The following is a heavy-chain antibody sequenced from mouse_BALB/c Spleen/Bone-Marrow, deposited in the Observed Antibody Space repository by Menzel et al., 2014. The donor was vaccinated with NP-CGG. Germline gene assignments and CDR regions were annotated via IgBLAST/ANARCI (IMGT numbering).Heavy chain of an antibody. Sequence: VQLQQSGGGLVKPGGSLKLSCAASGFTFSNYAMSWVRQTPEKRLEWVATISDAGRYTYYPDSVKGRFTISRDNARNTLYLQMSSLRSEDTAFYYCVRSGGEYALDYWGQGTSVTVSS. CDR1: GFTFSNYA. V-gene: IGHV5-9-3*01. CDR3: VRSGGEYALDY. CDR2: ISDAGRYT. J-gene: IGHJ4*01.